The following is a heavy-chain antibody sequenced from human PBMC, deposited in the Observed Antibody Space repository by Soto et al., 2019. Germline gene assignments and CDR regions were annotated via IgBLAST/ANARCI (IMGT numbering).Heavy chain of an antibody. CDR2: ISSSSTGI. CDR3: ARALTWGLDV. J-gene: IGHJ6*02. V-gene: IGHV3-48*02. Sequence: EVQLVESGGGMVQPGGSLRLSCAASGFTFSLYGMSWVRQAPGKGLEWVSYISSSSTGIHYADSVKGRFTISRDDATTSMYLQMNSLRDGDTAVYYCARALTWGLDVWGQGTTVSISS. D-gene: IGHD3-10*01. CDR1: GFTFSLYG.